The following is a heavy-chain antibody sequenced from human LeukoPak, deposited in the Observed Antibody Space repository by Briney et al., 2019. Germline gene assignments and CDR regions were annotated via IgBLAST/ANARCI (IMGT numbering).Heavy chain of an antibody. V-gene: IGHV3-7*01. J-gene: IGHJ6*03. Sequence: GGSLRLSCAASGFTFSSYWMSWVRQAPGKGLEWVANIKQDGSEKYYVDSVKGRFTISRDNAKNSLYLQMNSLRAEDAAVYYCARVKQLVFSYYYYYYMDVWGKGTTVTVSS. D-gene: IGHD6-6*01. CDR3: ARVKQLVFSYYYYYYMDV. CDR1: GFTFSSYW. CDR2: IKQDGSEK.